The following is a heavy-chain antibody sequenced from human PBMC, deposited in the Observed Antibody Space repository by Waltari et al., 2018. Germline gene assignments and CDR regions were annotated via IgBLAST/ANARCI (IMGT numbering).Heavy chain of an antibody. D-gene: IGHD3-10*01. CDR3: AKDMRLRGILITSVDF. J-gene: IGHJ4*02. CDR2: ISWNGGTI. Sequence: EVQLVESGGGLVQPGGSLSLSCAAAGFTFDDLAMHWFRLVAGRGLEWVAAISWNGGTIAYADSVKGRFTISRDNTKSSLHLQMHSLRTEDTAVYYCAKDMRLRGILITSVDFWGQGIPVTVSS. V-gene: IGHV3-9*01. CDR1: GFTFDDLA.